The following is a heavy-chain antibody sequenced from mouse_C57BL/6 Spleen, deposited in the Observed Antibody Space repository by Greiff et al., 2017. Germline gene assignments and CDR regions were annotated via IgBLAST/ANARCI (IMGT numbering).Heavy chain of an antibody. Sequence: EVKVEESGPGMVKPSQSLSLTCTVTGYSITSGYDWHWIRHFPGNILEWMGYISYSGSTNYNPSFKSRISITHDTSTNHFFLKLNSVTTEDTATYYCARGGDYDEVDFDYWGQGTTLTVSS. D-gene: IGHD2-4*01. CDR3: ARGGDYDEVDFDY. CDR2: ISYSGST. J-gene: IGHJ2*01. CDR1: GYSITSGYD. V-gene: IGHV3-1*01.